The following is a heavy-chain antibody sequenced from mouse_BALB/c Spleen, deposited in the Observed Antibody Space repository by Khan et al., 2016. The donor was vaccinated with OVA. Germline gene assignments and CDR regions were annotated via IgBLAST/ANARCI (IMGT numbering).Heavy chain of an antibody. Sequence: QVQLKESGPGLVAPSQTLSITCTVSGFSLTTYGVHWVRQPPGKGLEWLGVIWAGGSTNYNSALMSRLSIIKDNSKSHVFLKMNSLRTDDTAIYYCARAYYGSAWFAYWGQGTLVTVSA. CDR2: IWAGGST. J-gene: IGHJ3*01. V-gene: IGHV2-9*02. D-gene: IGHD1-1*01. CDR1: GFSLTTYG. CDR3: ARAYYGSAWFAY.